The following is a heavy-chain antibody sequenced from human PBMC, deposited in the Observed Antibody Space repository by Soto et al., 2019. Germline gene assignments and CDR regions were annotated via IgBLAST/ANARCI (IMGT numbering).Heavy chain of an antibody. D-gene: IGHD5-12*01. J-gene: IGHJ4*02. Sequence: PGGSLSLSCAASGFIFTDYWMSWVRQAPGQGLEWVANIKKDGSEKYYVDSVKGRFTISRDNGKNSLYVQMNSLRAEDTAVYYFARGRGYTAYYSDHWGQGAVVTVSS. V-gene: IGHV3-7*03. CDR2: IKKDGSEK. CDR3: ARGRGYTAYYSDH. CDR1: GFIFTDYW.